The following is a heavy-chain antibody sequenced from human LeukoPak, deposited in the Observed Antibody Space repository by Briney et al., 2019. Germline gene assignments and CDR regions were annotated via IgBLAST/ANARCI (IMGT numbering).Heavy chain of an antibody. Sequence: KSSETLSLTCTVSGGYTGSHYWSWLRQPAGKGLEWIGRISPSGTTHYNPSLGSRVTMSVDTSKNYFSLRLSSVTAADTAVYYCARDFYASGFYFWFDPWGQGILVTVSS. CDR2: ISPSGTT. CDR3: ARDFYASGFYFWFDP. J-gene: IGHJ5*02. D-gene: IGHD2/OR15-2a*01. CDR1: GGYTGSHY. V-gene: IGHV4-4*07.